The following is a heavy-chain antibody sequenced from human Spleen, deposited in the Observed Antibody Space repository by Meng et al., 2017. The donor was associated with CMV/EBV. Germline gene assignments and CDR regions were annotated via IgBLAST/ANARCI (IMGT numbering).Heavy chain of an antibody. CDR1: GYTFTAYY. J-gene: IGHJ5*02. D-gene: IGHD6-13*01. CDR3: ARDSLIAAAGTGRFDP. CDR2: INPSSGGT. Sequence: SGYTFTAYYMHWVRQAPGQGLEWMGWINPSSGGTKYAQKFQGRVTMTRDTSISTAYMELSRLRSDDTAVYYCARDSLIAAAGTGRFDPWGQGTLVTVSS. V-gene: IGHV1-2*02.